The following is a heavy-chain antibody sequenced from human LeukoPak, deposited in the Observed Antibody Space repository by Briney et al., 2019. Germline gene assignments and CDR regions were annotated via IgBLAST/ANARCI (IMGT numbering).Heavy chain of an antibody. Sequence: SETLSLTCSVSDDSITMYYWTWIRQPPGKGLEWIGYIYYSGSTNYNPSLKSRVTISVDTSKNQFSLKLSSVTAADTAVYSCARGASGWPIDYWAQGTLVTVSS. CDR2: IYYSGST. CDR1: DDSITMYY. V-gene: IGHV4-59*01. D-gene: IGHD6-25*01. J-gene: IGHJ4*02. CDR3: ARGASGWPIDY.